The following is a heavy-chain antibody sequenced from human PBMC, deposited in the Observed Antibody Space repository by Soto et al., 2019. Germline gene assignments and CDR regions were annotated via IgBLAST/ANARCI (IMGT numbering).Heavy chain of an antibody. CDR2: TYYRSKWYN. Sequence: SQTLSLTCAISGDSASSNSAAWNWIRQSPSRGLEWLGRTYYRSKWYNDYAVSVKSRITINPDTSKNQFSLQLNSVTPEDTAVYYCAGQEAIAVAGTDWFDPWGQGTLVTVS. V-gene: IGHV6-1*01. D-gene: IGHD6-19*01. CDR1: GDSASSNSAA. J-gene: IGHJ5*02. CDR3: AGQEAIAVAGTDWFDP.